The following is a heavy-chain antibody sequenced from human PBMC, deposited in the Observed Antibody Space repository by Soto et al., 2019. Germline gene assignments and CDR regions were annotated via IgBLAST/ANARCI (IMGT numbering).Heavy chain of an antibody. Sequence: ASVKVSCKASGYTFIDYFIHWLRQAPGQGLEWMGWINPNSGETKFAQKFQGRVAMTRDTSISTAYMELSWPTSDDTAIYYCARSTSTIGARLDSWGQGTLVTVSS. CDR1: GYTFIDYF. J-gene: IGHJ4*02. CDR2: INPNSGET. D-gene: IGHD6-6*01. V-gene: IGHV1-2*02. CDR3: ARSTSTIGARLDS.